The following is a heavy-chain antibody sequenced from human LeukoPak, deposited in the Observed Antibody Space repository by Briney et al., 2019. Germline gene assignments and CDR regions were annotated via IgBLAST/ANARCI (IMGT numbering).Heavy chain of an antibody. D-gene: IGHD2-21*01. CDR1: GYSIGSGYY. CDR2: IYHSGST. V-gene: IGHV4-38-2*02. CDR3: AGRTLAYCGGDCYSDAFDI. Sequence: SETLSLTCTVSGYSIGSGYYWGWIRQPPGKGLEWIGSIYHSGSTYYNPSLKSRVTISVDTSKNQFSLKLSSVTAADTAVYYCAGRTLAYCGGDCYSDAFDIWGQGTMVTVSS. J-gene: IGHJ3*02.